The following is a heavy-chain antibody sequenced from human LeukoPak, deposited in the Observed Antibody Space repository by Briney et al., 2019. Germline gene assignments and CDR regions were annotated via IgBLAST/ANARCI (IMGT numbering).Heavy chain of an antibody. V-gene: IGHV4-59*01. J-gene: IGHJ3*02. CDR2: IDYSGST. CDR1: GGSISGYY. Sequence: SETLSLTCTVSGGSISGYYWTWIRQPPGQGLEWIGYIDYSGSTNYNPSLKGRVTISVDTSKNQFSLKLSPVTAADTAVYHCARARRSSGRPDAFDIWGQGTMVTVSS. CDR3: ARARRSSGRPDAFDI. D-gene: IGHD6-25*01.